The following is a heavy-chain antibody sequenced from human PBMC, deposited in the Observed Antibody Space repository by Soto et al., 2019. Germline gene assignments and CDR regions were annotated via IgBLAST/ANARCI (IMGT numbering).Heavy chain of an antibody. Sequence: PSETLSLTCSVYGGSFSGYYWSWIRQPPGKGLEWIGEINHSGSTNHNPSLKSRVTISVDTSKNQFSLKLSSVTAADAAVYYCARDGITMVRGVHYWYYGMDVWGKGTTVTVSS. V-gene: IGHV4-34*09. J-gene: IGHJ6*04. CDR2: INHSGST. D-gene: IGHD3-10*01. CDR3: ARDGITMVRGVHYWYYGMDV. CDR1: GGSFSGYY.